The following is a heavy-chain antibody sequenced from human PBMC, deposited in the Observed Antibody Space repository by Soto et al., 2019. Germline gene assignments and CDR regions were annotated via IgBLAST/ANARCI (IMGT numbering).Heavy chain of an antibody. J-gene: IGHJ6*02. CDR2: INHRGSL. V-gene: IGHV4-31*02. Sequence: WTCIRQRPGEGLEWFGYINHRGSLYYNPSLQSRVSMSVDTSKNQFSLNLSSVTAADTAVYYCARELPQRQGRNMDVWGQGTTVTVSS. D-gene: IGHD1-1*01. CDR3: ARELPQRQGRNMDV.